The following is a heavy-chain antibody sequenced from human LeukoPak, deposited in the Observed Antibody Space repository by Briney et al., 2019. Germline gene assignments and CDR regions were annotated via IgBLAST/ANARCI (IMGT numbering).Heavy chain of an antibody. V-gene: IGHV4-4*07. Sequence: PSETLSLTCTVSGGSISSYYWSWIRRPAGKGLEWIGRIYTSGSTNYNPSLKSRVTMSVDTSKNQFSLKLSSVTAADTAVYYCARYWSSSGWYSFDPWGQGTLVTVSS. J-gene: IGHJ5*02. CDR2: IYTSGST. CDR1: GGSISSYY. D-gene: IGHD6-19*01. CDR3: ARYWSSSGWYSFDP.